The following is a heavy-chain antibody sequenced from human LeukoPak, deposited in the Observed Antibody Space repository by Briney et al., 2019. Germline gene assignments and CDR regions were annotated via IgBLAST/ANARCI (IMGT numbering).Heavy chain of an antibody. V-gene: IGHV1-2*04. J-gene: IGHJ4*02. D-gene: IGHD2-2*01. CDR3: ARDGRVVPAAPNSAYLYY. CDR2: INPNCGGT. Sequence: ASVKVSCKASGYTFSSYDIRWVRQAPGQGLEWMGWINPNCGGTNYAQKFQGWVTITGDTSTSTAYMELSRLRSDDTAVYYCARDGRVVPAAPNSAYLYYWGQRTLVTVSS. CDR1: GYTFSSYD.